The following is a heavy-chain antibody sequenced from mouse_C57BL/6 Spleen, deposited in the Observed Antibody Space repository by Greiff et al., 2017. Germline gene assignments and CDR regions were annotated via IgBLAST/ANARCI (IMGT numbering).Heavy chain of an antibody. CDR3: ARPRAGWYFDV. Sequence: EVKLVESGGGLVKPGGSLKLSCAASGFTFSDYGMHWVRQAPEKGLEWVAYISSGSSTIYYADTVKGRFTISRDNAKNTLFLLMTSLRSEDTAMYYCARPRAGWYFDVWGTGTTVTVSS. CDR1: GFTFSDYG. CDR2: ISSGSSTI. D-gene: IGHD3-1*01. V-gene: IGHV5-17*01. J-gene: IGHJ1*03.